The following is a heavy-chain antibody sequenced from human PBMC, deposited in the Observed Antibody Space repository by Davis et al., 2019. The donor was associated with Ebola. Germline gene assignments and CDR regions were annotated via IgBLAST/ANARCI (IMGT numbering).Heavy chain of an antibody. CDR1: GGSFSGYY. Sequence: PSETLSLTCAVYGGSFSGYYWSWIRQPPGKGLEWIGYIYYSGTTNYNPSLKSRVTISVDTSKNQFSLKLSSVTAADTAVYYCARHRDTAMIYYFDYWGQGTLVTVSS. J-gene: IGHJ4*02. D-gene: IGHD5-18*01. V-gene: IGHV4-59*08. CDR3: ARHRDTAMIYYFDY. CDR2: IYYSGTT.